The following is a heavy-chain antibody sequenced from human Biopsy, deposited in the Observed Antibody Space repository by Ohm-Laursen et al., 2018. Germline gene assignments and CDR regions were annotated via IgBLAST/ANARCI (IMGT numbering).Heavy chain of an antibody. Sequence: ASVTVSCQASGYTFTDSYMHWVRQAPGQGLEWMGWINPNSGGTNYAQKFQGRVTMTRDTSMSTAYMELNRLRSDDTAVYYCARGGLNYWYFDLWGRGTLVTVSS. CDR1: GYTFTDSY. D-gene: IGHD1-26*01. CDR2: INPNSGGT. J-gene: IGHJ2*01. CDR3: ARGGLNYWYFDL. V-gene: IGHV1-2*02.